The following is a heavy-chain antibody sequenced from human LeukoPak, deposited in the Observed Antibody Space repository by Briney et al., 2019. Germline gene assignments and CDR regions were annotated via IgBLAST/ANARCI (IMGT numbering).Heavy chain of an antibody. J-gene: IGHJ4*02. CDR1: DYSFATYW. Sequence: RGASLQISCKGSDYSFATYWIGWVRQLPGQGLEWMGIIFPGDSDTRYSPSFQGQVTISADKSISTAYLQWSSLKASDTAIYYRASEYCSGGNCYFDYWGQGTLVTVSS. D-gene: IGHD2-15*01. CDR2: IFPGDSDT. CDR3: ASEYCSGGNCYFDY. V-gene: IGHV5-51*01.